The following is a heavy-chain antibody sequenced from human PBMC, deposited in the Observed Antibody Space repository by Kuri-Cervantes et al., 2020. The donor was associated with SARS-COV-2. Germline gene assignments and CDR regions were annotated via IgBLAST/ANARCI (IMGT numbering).Heavy chain of an antibody. J-gene: IGHJ4*02. CDR1: GFTFSSYW. V-gene: IGHV3-7*01. CDR2: IKQDGSEK. Sequence: GESLKISCAASGFTFSSYWMSWVRQAPGKGLEWVANIKQDGSEKYYVDFVKGRFTISRDNAKNSLYLQMNSLRAEDTAVYYCARMYSSSSGYYFDYWGQGTLVTVSS. CDR3: ARMYSSSSGYYFDY. D-gene: IGHD6-6*01.